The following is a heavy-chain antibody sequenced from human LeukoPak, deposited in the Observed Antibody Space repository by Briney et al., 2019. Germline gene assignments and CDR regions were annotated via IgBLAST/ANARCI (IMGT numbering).Heavy chain of an antibody. J-gene: IGHJ6*02. CDR2: ISNGDSDT. Sequence: GAALETSLRCSGSRFNCYLIGWVRAPPGEGVGGVWIISNGDSDTRYSLSFHGQITISANKSISITYQQWSCLQASGTAMYYGARHKGPYCYCMDVWGQGTTVTVSS. CDR3: ARHKGPYCYCMDV. CDR1: GSRFNCYL. V-gene: IGHV5-51*01.